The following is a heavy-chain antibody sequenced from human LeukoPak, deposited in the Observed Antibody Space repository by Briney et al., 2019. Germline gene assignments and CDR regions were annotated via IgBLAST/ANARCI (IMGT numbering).Heavy chain of an antibody. V-gene: IGHV3-7*04. J-gene: IGHJ4*02. CDR2: IKDDGSEK. Sequence: GGSLRLPCAASGFTFSTYWMTWVRQAPGKGLEWVANIKDDGSEKSYEDSVKGRFTISRDNANNAVYLQMDTLRVEDTAVYYCARGLIYFEVWGQGTLVSVSS. D-gene: IGHD3-9*01. CDR3: ARGLIYFEV. CDR1: GFTFSTYW.